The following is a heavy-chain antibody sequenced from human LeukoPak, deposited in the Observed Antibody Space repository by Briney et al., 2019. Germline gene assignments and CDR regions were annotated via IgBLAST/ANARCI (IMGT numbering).Heavy chain of an antibody. V-gene: IGHV3-48*04. CDR1: GFTFSSYA. CDR3: ARDAGDYGHNHYGMDV. CDR2: IASSTSGPI. J-gene: IGHJ6*02. Sequence: PGGSLRLSCAASGFTFSSYAMNWVRQAPGKGLEWLAYIASSTSGPIFYADSMKGRLIISRDNAKNSTYLQMNSVRVEDTALYYCARDAGDYGHNHYGMDVCGQGTTVTVS. D-gene: IGHD4-17*01.